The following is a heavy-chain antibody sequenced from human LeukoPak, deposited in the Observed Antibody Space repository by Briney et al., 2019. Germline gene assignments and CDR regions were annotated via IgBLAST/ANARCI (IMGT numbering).Heavy chain of an antibody. V-gene: IGHV3-7*01. J-gene: IGHJ4*02. CDR3: ARMYSSSWYPY. D-gene: IGHD6-13*01. CDR2: IKQDGSEK. Sequence: QTGGSLRLSCAASGFTFSSYLMSWVRQAPGKGLEWVANIKQDGSEKYYVDSVKGRFTISRDNAKNSLYLQMNSLRAEDTAVYYCARMYSSSWYPYWGQGTLVTVSS. CDR1: GFTFSSYL.